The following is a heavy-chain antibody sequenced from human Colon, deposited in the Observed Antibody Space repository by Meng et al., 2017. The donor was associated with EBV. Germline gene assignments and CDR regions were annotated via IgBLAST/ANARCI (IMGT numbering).Heavy chain of an antibody. J-gene: IGHJ4*02. V-gene: IGHV4-34*12. Sequence: QVQRRQWGAGQLKPSENLYHTRAVNGGSLSGAYWNWIRQTPGKGLEWIGEIIHGGSPSYNPSLKSRVTISIDTSKNQLSLMLSSVTAADTAVYYCARRPTGIDYWGQGTLVTVSS. CDR3: ARRPTGIDY. CDR2: IIHGGSP. CDR1: GGSLSGAY. D-gene: IGHD2-8*02.